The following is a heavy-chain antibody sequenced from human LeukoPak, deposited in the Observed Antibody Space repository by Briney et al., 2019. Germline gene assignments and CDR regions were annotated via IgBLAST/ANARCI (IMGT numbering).Heavy chain of an antibody. CDR1: GYTFTSYY. J-gene: IGHJ4*02. Sequence: EASVKVSCKASGYTFTSYYMHWVRQAPGQGLEWMGIINPSGGSTSYAQKFQGRVTMTRDTSTSTVYMELRSLRSDDTAVYYCARSGRYYYDSSGYTFFDYWGQGTLVTVSS. V-gene: IGHV1-46*01. CDR3: ARSGRYYYDSSGYTFFDY. D-gene: IGHD3-22*01. CDR2: INPSGGST.